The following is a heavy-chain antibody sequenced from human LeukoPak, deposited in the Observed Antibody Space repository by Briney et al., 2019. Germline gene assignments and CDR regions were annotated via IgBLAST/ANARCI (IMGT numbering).Heavy chain of an antibody. Sequence: ASVRVSCTASGYTFTVYYMHWVRQAPGQGGEWMGWINPNSGGTNYAQKFQGRVTMTRDTSISTAYMELSRLRSDDTAVYYCARGEQQLVRNWFDPWGQGTLVTVSS. CDR2: INPNSGGT. V-gene: IGHV1-2*02. CDR1: GYTFTVYY. D-gene: IGHD6-13*01. J-gene: IGHJ5*02. CDR3: ARGEQQLVRNWFDP.